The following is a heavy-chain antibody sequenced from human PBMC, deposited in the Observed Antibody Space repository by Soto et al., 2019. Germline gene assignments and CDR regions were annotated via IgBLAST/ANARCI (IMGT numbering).Heavy chain of an antibody. Sequence: EVQLVESGGGLVQPGGSLRLSCAASGFSVSGNYMSWVRQAPGKGLEWVSDISGGDYTNYAAFVEGRFTTSRDTSKNTVSLLMNSLKAEDTAIYYCAIENYSYCMDVWGQGTTVTVSS. CDR2: ISGGDYT. CDR1: GFSVSGNY. V-gene: IGHV3-66*01. CDR3: AIENYSYCMDV. J-gene: IGHJ6*02.